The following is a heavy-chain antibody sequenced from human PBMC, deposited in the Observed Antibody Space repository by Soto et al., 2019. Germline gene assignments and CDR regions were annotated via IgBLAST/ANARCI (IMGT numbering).Heavy chain of an antibody. CDR2: IIPIFGTA. CDR1: GGTFSSYA. J-gene: IGHJ4*02. CDR3: AREGLGYGDYQRVFDY. V-gene: IGHV1-69*12. D-gene: IGHD4-17*01. Sequence: QVQLVQSGAEVKKPGSSVKVSCKASGGTFSSYAISWVRQAPGQGLEWMGGIIPIFGTANYAQKFQGRVTITADESTSTADMELSSLRSEDTAVYYCAREGLGYGDYQRVFDYWGQGTLVTVSS.